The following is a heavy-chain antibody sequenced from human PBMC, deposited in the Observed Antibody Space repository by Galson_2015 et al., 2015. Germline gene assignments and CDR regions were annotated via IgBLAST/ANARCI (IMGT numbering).Heavy chain of an antibody. V-gene: IGHV1-69*13. CDR3: ARGLKYSSGWEYNWFDP. CDR1: GGTFSSYA. D-gene: IGHD6-19*01. J-gene: IGHJ5*02. Sequence: SVKVSCKASGGTFSSYAISWVRQAPGQGLEWMGGIIPIFGTANYAQKFQGRVTITADESTSTAYMELSSLRSEDTAVYYCARGLKYSSGWEYNWFDPWGQGTLVTVSS. CDR2: IIPIFGTA.